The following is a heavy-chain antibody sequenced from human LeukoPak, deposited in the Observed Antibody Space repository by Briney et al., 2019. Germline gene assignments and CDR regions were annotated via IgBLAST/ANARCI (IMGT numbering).Heavy chain of an antibody. CDR3: AKGGGWSWSYYYHYMDV. V-gene: IGHV3-11*04. J-gene: IGHJ6*03. CDR1: GFKFSDYY. D-gene: IGHD3-10*01. CDR2: ISNSSDSI. Sequence: GGSLRLSCAASGFKFSDYYMTWIRQAPGKGLEWVSYISNSSDSIYYADSVEGRFTISRDNAKNSLYLQMKSLRAEDTAVYYCAKGGGWSWSYYYHYMDVWGKGTTVTISS.